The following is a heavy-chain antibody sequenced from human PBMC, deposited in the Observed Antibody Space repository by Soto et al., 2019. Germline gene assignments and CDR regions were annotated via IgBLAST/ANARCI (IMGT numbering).Heavy chain of an antibody. D-gene: IGHD3-10*01. V-gene: IGHV4-59*01. CDR3: ARAPRRNYGYPSYFDY. CDR1: GGSISSYY. CDR2: IYYSGST. Sequence: SETLSLTCTVSGGSISSYYWSWIRQPPGKGLEWIGYIYYSGSTNYNPSLKSRVTISVDTSKNQFSLKLSSVTAADTAVYYCARAPRRNYGYPSYFDYWGQGTLVTVSS. J-gene: IGHJ4*02.